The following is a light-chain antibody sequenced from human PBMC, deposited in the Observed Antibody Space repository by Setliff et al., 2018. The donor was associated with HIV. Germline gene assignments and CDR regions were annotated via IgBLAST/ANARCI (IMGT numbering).Light chain of an antibody. CDR2: DVS. Sequence: QSGLTHPPSVSGSPGQSITLSCTGTSSDVGGHNYVSWYQQHPGKAPKPIIYDVSNRPSGASNRFSGSKSGNTASLTISGLQAEDEADYYCSSYTNTPLYVFGTGTKVTVL. CDR1: SSDVGGHNY. J-gene: IGLJ1*01. CDR3: SSYTNTPLYV. V-gene: IGLV2-14*03.